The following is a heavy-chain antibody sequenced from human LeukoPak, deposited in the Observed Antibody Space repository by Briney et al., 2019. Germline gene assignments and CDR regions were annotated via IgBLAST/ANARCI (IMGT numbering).Heavy chain of an antibody. CDR3: ARSEGNWNGFDY. J-gene: IGHJ4*02. CDR1: GGSISSSNW. V-gene: IGHV3-74*01. Sequence: GTLSLTCAVSGGSISSSNWWSWVRPPPGKGLVWVSRINSDGSSTSYADSVKGRFTISRDNAKNTLYLQMNSLRAEDTAVYYCARSEGNWNGFDYWGQGTLVTVSS. CDR2: INSDGSST. D-gene: IGHD1-1*01.